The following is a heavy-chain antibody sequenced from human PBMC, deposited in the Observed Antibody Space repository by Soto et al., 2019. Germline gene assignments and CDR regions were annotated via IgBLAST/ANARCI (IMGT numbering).Heavy chain of an antibody. Sequence: SETLSLTCTVSGGSVSSYYWSWIRQSPAKGLEWIGYIYYSGSTKYKPSLKSRVTISVDTSKNQFSLKVSSATAADTAVYYCARQANRNYGLYYFDYWGLGALVTVSS. CDR2: IYYSGST. CDR1: GGSVSSYY. CDR3: ARQANRNYGLYYFDY. V-gene: IGHV4-59*08. D-gene: IGHD4-4*01. J-gene: IGHJ4*02.